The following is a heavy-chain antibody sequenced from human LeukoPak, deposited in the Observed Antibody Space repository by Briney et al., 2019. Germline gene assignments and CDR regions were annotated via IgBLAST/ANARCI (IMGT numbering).Heavy chain of an antibody. J-gene: IGHJ4*02. Sequence: GGSLRLSCAASKFTFSSYAMNWVRQAPGKGLDWVSGISGTGVSTYYADSVKGRFTISRDNSKNTLYLQMNSLRAEDTAVYYCAKDRAESGTVLYYFDYWGQGTLVTVSS. V-gene: IGHV3-23*01. CDR3: AKDRAESGTVLYYFDY. CDR2: ISGTGVST. D-gene: IGHD1-26*01. CDR1: KFTFSSYA.